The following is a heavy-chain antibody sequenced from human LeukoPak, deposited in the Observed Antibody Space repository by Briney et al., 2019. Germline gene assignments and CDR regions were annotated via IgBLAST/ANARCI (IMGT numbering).Heavy chain of an antibody. Sequence: AESLRLSWAASGFTFSSYSMNWVRQAPGKGLEWVSSISSSSSYIYYADSVKGRFTISRDNAKNSLYLQMNSLRAEDTAVNYRARGISMTHPPGYWGQGTLVTVSS. D-gene: IGHD2-21*01. V-gene: IGHV3-21*01. CDR1: GFTFSSYS. CDR2: ISSSSSYI. CDR3: ARGISMTHPPGY. J-gene: IGHJ4*02.